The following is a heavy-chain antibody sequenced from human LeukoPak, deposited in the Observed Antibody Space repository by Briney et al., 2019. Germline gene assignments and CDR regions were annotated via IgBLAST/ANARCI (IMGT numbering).Heavy chain of an antibody. CDR3: ARGGRTTTGTSGFDP. CDR1: GESFSGYY. V-gene: IGHV4-34*01. D-gene: IGHD1-1*01. Sequence: SETLSLTCAVYGESFSGYYWSWIRQPPGKGLEWIGEVNHSGSTNYNPSLKSRVTISVDTSKNQFSLRLNSVTAADTAVYYCARGGRTTTGTSGFDPWGQETLVTVSS. J-gene: IGHJ5*02. CDR2: VNHSGST.